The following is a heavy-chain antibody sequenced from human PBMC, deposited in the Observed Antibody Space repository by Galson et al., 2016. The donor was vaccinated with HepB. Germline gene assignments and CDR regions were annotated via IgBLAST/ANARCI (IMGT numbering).Heavy chain of an antibody. J-gene: IGHJ4*02. CDR3: ARGDFWTPYYFTP. Sequence: SVKVSCKASGYSFTSNGISWVRQAPRQGLEWMGWISGYNGNTNYAQRFLGRVTMTTDTSATTAYMELRSLTSDDTAVYYCARGDFWTPYYFTPGARGPWSPSPQ. V-gene: IGHV1-18*01. CDR2: ISGYNGNT. CDR1: GYSFTSNG. D-gene: IGHD3/OR15-3a*01.